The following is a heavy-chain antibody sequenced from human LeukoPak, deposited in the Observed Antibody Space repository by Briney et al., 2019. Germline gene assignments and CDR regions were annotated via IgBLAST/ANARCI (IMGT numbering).Heavy chain of an antibody. CDR3: ARDLTVTHYFDY. CDR2: ISSSISTT. J-gene: IGHJ4*02. V-gene: IGHV3-48*01. D-gene: IGHD4-17*01. CDR1: RFTFSSYS. Sequence: GGSLRLSCAASRFTFSSYSMNWVRQAPGKGLEWVSYISSSISTTYYADSVKGRFTISRDNAKNSLYLQMNSLRAEDTAVYYCARDLTVTHYFDYWGQGTLVTVSS.